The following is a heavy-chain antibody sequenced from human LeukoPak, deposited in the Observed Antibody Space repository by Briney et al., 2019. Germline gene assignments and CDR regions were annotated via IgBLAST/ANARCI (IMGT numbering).Heavy chain of an antibody. J-gene: IGHJ4*02. V-gene: IGHV3-64D*06. Sequence: GGSLRLSCAASGSYWMHWVRQAPGKGLEYVSAISSNGGSTYYADSVKGRFTISRDNSKNTLYLQMSSLRAEDTAVYYCVKALAGYCSGGSCYYFDYWGQGTLVTVSS. CDR2: ISSNGGST. CDR1: GSYW. D-gene: IGHD2-15*01. CDR3: VKALAGYCSGGSCYYFDY.